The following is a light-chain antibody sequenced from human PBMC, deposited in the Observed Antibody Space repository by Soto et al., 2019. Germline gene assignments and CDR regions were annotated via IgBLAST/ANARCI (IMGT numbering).Light chain of an antibody. CDR3: QQYEIYPIT. Sequence: IQLTQSPTSLSASVGDRVTITCRASQGISLSLAWYQQRPGNSPRLLICDASALRSGVPSRFSGHASGTEFTLNISTLHPEDFATYFCQQYEIYPITFGQGTRLE. CDR1: QGISLS. V-gene: IGKV1-13*02. J-gene: IGKJ5*01. CDR2: DAS.